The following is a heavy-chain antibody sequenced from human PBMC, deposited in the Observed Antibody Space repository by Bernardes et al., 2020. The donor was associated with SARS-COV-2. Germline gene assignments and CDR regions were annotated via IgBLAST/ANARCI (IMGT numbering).Heavy chain of an antibody. J-gene: IGHJ6*02. CDR1: GGSFSDYY. Sequence: SETLSLTCAVYGGSFSDYYWTWIRQSPGKGLEWIGEINHSGSTNYNPSLKSRVTISVDTSKNQFSLRLSSVTAADTAVYYCARGHIGVVPVPIPVVLHFYYYYDVDVWGQGTTVTVSS. CDR2: INHSGST. V-gene: IGHV4-34*01. D-gene: IGHD2-2*01. CDR3: ARGHIGVVPVPIPVVLHFYYYYDVDV.